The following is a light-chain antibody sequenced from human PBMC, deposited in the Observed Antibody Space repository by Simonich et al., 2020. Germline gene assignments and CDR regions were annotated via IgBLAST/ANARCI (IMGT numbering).Light chain of an antibody. CDR3: QQYYSTPPT. J-gene: IGKJ4*01. V-gene: IGKV4-1*01. Sequence: DIVMTQSPDSLAVSLCERATINLKSSQSVLYSSNNKNYLAWYQQKPGQPPKLLIYWASTRESGVPDRFSGSGSGTDFTLTISSLQAEDVAVYYCQQYYSTPPTFGGGTKVEIK. CDR1: QSVLYSSNNKNY. CDR2: WAS.